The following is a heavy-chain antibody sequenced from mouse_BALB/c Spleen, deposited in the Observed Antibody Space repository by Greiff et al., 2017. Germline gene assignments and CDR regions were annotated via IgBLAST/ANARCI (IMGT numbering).Heavy chain of an antibody. CDR2: INPSTGYT. CDR3: ARYDYGRDY. D-gene: IGHD2-4*01. Sequence: QVQLQQSGAELAKPGASVKMSCKASGYTFTSYWMHWVKQRPGQGLEWIGYINPSTGYTEYNQKFKDKATLTADKSSSTAYMQLSSLTSEDSAVYYCARYDYGRDYWGQGTTLTVSS. V-gene: IGHV1-7*01. CDR1: GYTFTSYW. J-gene: IGHJ2*01.